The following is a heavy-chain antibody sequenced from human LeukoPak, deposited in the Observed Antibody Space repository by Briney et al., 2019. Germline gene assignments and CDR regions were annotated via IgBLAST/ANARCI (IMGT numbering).Heavy chain of an antibody. CDR1: GFTFSDHY. Sequence: GGSLRLSCAASGFTFSDHYMDWVRQAPGKGLEWVGRTRNKANSYTTEYAASVKGRFTISRGDSKNSLYLQMNSLKTEDTAVYYCARVRGYADAFDIWGQGTMVTVSS. CDR2: TRNKANSYTT. CDR3: ARVRGYADAFDI. V-gene: IGHV3-72*01. J-gene: IGHJ3*02. D-gene: IGHD5-12*01.